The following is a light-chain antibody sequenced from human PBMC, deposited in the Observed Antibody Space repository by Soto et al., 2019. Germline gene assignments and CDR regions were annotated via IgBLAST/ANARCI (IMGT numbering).Light chain of an antibody. J-gene: IGLJ3*02. Sequence: QAVVTQEPSLTVSPGGTVSLTCGSSTGAVTSTHYPYWFQQKPGQAPRTLIYDTSNRHSWTPARFSGSLLGGKAALTLSGAQHEDEADYYCLMSSSGARVFGGGTKLTVL. V-gene: IGLV7-46*01. CDR1: TGAVTSTHY. CDR3: LMSSSGARV. CDR2: DTS.